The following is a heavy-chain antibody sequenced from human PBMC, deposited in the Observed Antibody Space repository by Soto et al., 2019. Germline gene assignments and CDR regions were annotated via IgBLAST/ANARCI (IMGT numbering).Heavy chain of an antibody. J-gene: IGHJ4*02. CDR1: GFTFTSSA. Sequence: ASVKVSCKASGFTFTSSAMQWVRQARGQRLEWIGWIVVGSGNTNYAQKFQERVTITRDMSTSTAYMELRSLRSEDTAVYYCAAKGLNSGLDYWGQGTLVTVSS. CDR3: AAKGLNSGLDY. V-gene: IGHV1-58*02. D-gene: IGHD6-25*01. CDR2: IVVGSGNT.